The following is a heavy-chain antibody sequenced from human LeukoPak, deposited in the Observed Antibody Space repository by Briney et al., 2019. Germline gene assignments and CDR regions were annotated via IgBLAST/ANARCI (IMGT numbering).Heavy chain of an antibody. CDR2: ISWNSGSI. Sequence: PGGSLRLSCAASGFTFDDYAMHWVRQAPGKGLEWVSGISWNSGSIGYADSVKGRFTISRDNAKNSLYLQMNSLRAEDTALYYCAKVDYYYGMDVRGQGTTVTVSS. CDR1: GFTFDDYA. V-gene: IGHV3-9*01. J-gene: IGHJ6*02. CDR3: AKVDYYYGMDV.